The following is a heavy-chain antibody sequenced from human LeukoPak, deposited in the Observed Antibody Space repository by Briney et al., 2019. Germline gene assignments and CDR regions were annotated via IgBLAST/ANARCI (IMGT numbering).Heavy chain of an antibody. Sequence: ASVKVSCKASGYTFTSYYMHWVRQAPGQGLEWMGWINPNSGGTNYAQKFQGRVTMSRDTSISTAYMELSRLRSDDTAVYYCAREAYGSGSYRRYYFDYWGQGTLVTVSS. V-gene: IGHV1-2*02. D-gene: IGHD3-10*01. J-gene: IGHJ4*02. CDR2: INPNSGGT. CDR1: GYTFTSYY. CDR3: AREAYGSGSYRRYYFDY.